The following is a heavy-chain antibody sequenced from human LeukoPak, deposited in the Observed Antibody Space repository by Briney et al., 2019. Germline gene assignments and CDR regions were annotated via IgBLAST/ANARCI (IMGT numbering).Heavy chain of an antibody. J-gene: IGHJ4*02. D-gene: IGHD6-13*01. CDR2: ISGSGGST. CDR1: GFTFSSYA. Sequence: GGSLRLSCAASGFTFSSYAMSWVRQAPGKGLEWVSAISGSGGSTYYADSVEGRFTISRDNSKNTLYLQMNSLRAEDTAVYYCAEDSSSIAAAGTSFDYWGQGTLVTVSS. CDR3: AEDSSSIAAAGTSFDY. V-gene: IGHV3-23*01.